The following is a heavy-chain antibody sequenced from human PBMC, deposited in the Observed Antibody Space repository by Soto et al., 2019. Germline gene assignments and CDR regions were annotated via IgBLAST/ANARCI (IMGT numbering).Heavy chain of an antibody. J-gene: IGHJ4*02. CDR2: IYYSENT. CDR1: GDSISSSSNH. D-gene: IGHD4-17*01. Sequence: QLQLQESGPGLVKPSETLSLTCTVSGDSISSSSNHWGWIRQPPGKGLEWIGNIYYSENTYYNPSLKSRVTISVDTSKKQFSLRLTSVTAADTAVYYCATHPPYGPLDYWGQGTLVTVSS. V-gene: IGHV4-39*01. CDR3: ATHPPYGPLDY.